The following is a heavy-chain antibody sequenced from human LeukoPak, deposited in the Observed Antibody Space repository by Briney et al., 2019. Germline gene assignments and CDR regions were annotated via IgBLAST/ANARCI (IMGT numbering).Heavy chain of an antibody. Sequence: GGSLRLSCAASGFTVSSNYMSWVRQAPGKGLEWVSVTYSGGSTYYADSVKGRFTISRDNSKNTLYLQMNSLRAEDTAVYYCARSIIVVVPAALREDYYGMDVWGKGTTVTVSS. CDR2: TYSGGST. D-gene: IGHD2-2*01. V-gene: IGHV3-53*01. CDR1: GFTVSSNY. J-gene: IGHJ6*04. CDR3: ARSIIVVVPAALREDYYGMDV.